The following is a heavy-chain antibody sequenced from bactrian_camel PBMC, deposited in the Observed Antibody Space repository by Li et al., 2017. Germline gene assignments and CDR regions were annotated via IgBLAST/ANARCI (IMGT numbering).Heavy chain of an antibody. Sequence: DVQLVESGGGLVQPGGSLRLSCSTSGFTFADSAMNWVRQAPGKGLEWVSSINSGSDMVVYADSVKGRSTTSRDNAKNTLYLQMNNLKPEDTAVYYCAARAGYCYTARAPTDFSYWGQGTQVTVS. J-gene: IGHJ6*01. CDR2: INSGSDMV. CDR3: AARAGYCYTARAPTDFSY. V-gene: IGHV3S42*01. CDR1: GFTFADSA. D-gene: IGHD2*01.